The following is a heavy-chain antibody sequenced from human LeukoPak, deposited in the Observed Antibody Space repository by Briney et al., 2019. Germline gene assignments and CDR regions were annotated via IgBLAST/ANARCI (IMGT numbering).Heavy chain of an antibody. Sequence: SETLSLTCTVSGGSISSYYWSWIRQPPGKGLEWIGYIYYSGSTNYNPSLKSRVTISVDTSKNQFSLKLSSVTAADTAVYFCARDSNIARFFIWGQGTLVTVSS. CDR1: GGSISSYY. J-gene: IGHJ4*02. CDR3: ARDSNIARFFI. D-gene: IGHD2/OR15-2a*01. V-gene: IGHV4-59*12. CDR2: IYYSGST.